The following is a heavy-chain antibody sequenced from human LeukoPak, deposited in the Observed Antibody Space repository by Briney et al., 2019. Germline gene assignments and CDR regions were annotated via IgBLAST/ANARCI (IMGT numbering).Heavy chain of an antibody. CDR3: ARGGDYDVLTGPHDY. J-gene: IGHJ4*02. D-gene: IGHD3-9*01. CDR2: IWYDGSNK. CDR1: GFTFSSYG. V-gene: IGHV3-33*01. Sequence: GGSLRLSCAASGFTFSSYGMHWVRQAPGKGLEWVAVIWYDGSNKYYADSVKGRFTISRDNSKNTLYLQMNSLGAEGTAVYYRARGGDYDVLTGPHDYWGQGTLVTVSS.